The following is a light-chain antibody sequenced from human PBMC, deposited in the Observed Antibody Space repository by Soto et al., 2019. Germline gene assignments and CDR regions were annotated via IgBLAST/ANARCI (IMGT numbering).Light chain of an antibody. CDR2: GAS. J-gene: IGKJ1*01. V-gene: IGKV3-15*01. CDR3: QQYNNWPPDRT. CDR1: ESGSSN. Sequence: EIVMTQSPATLSVSPGERATLSCRASESGSSNLAWYQQKPGQAPRLLIYGASTRATGIPARFSGSGSGTEFTLTISSLLSEDFAIYFCQQYNNWPPDRTFGQGTKVEIK.